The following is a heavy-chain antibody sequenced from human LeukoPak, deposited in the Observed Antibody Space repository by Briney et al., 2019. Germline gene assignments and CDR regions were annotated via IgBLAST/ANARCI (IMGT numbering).Heavy chain of an antibody. CDR3: ARGADGWNYYFDY. Sequence: GGSLRLSCAASEFTFTNYALSWVRQAPGKGLEWVSSISSSSSYIYYADSVKGRFTISRDNAKNSLYLQMNSLRAEDTAVYYCARGADGWNYYFDYWGQGTLVTVSS. CDR1: EFTFTNYA. V-gene: IGHV3-21*01. D-gene: IGHD5-24*01. J-gene: IGHJ4*02. CDR2: ISSSSSYI.